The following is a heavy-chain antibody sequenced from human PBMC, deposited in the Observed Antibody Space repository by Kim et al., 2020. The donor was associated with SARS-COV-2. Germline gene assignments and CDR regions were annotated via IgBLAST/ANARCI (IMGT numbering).Heavy chain of an antibody. D-gene: IGHD3-22*01. CDR2: MSGSGGRT. CDR1: GFPFSSYA. J-gene: IGHJ4*02. V-gene: IGHV3-23*01. CDR3: AKDFSYYYYDTTGYSRDGYFFDY. Sequence: GGSLRLSCAASGFPFSSYAMSWVRQAPGKGLEWVSSMSGSGGRTNYADSVKGRFTISRDNSKNTLFLQMNSLRAEDTAIYYCAKDFSYYYYDTTGYSRDGYFFDYWGQGTLVTVSS.